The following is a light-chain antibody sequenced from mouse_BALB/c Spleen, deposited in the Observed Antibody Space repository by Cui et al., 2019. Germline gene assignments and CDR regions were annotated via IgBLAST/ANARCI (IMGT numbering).Light chain of an antibody. J-gene: IGKJ4*01. CDR3: QNGHSLFT. CDR1: QSISDY. V-gene: IGKV5-39*01. CDR2: YAS. Sequence: DIVMTQSPATLSVTPGGRVSLSCRASQSISDYLHWYQQKSHESPRLLIKYASQSNSGIPSRFSGSGSGSDFTLSINSVEPEDVGVYYCQNGHSLFTFGSGTKLEIK.